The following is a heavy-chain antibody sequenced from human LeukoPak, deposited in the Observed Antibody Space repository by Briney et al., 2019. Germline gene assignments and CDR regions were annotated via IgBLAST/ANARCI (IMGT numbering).Heavy chain of an antibody. V-gene: IGHV3-21*01. J-gene: IGHJ4*02. Sequence: GGSLRLSCAASGFTLSSYSMNWVHQAPGKGLEWVSSISGSSSYIYYADSVKGRFTISRDNAKNSLYLQMNSLRAEDTAVYYCARDKPGGGYDYGNDYWGQGTLVTVSS. CDR1: GFTLSSYS. D-gene: IGHD5-12*01. CDR2: ISGSSSYI. CDR3: ARDKPGGGYDYGNDY.